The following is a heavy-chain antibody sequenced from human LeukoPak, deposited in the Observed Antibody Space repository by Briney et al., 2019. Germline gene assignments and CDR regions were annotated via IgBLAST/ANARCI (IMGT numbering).Heavy chain of an antibody. J-gene: IGHJ4*02. V-gene: IGHV1-69*06. D-gene: IGHD5-18*01. CDR2: IIPIFGTV. CDR3: ARNSRGYRYGTKLDY. CDR1: GGTFSSYA. Sequence: SVKVSCKASGGTFSSYAISWVRQAPGQGLEWMGGIIPIFGTVNYAQKFQGRVTITADKSTSTAYMELSSLRSEDTAVYYCARNSRGYRYGTKLDYWGQGTLVTVSS.